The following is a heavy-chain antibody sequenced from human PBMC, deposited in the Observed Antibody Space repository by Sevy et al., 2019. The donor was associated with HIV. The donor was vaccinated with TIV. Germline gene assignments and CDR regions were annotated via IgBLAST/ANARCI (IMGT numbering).Heavy chain of an antibody. CDR3: ARVQQERYDYVWGSYYFDY. D-gene: IGHD3-16*01. J-gene: IGHJ4*02. CDR1: GGTFSSYA. V-gene: IGHV1-69*13. Sequence: ASVKVSCKASGGTFSSYAISWVRQAPGQGLEWMGGIIPILGTANYAQKFQGRVTITADESTSTAHMELSSLRSEDTAVYYCARVQQERYDYVWGSYYFDYWGQGTLVTVSS. CDR2: IIPILGTA.